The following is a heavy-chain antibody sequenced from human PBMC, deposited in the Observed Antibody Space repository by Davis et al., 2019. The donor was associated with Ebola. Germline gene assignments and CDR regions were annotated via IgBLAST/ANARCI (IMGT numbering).Heavy chain of an antibody. Sequence: AASVKVSCKASGYTFTSYAMHWVRQAPGQRLEWMGWINAGNGNTKYSQKFQGRVTITRDTSASTAYMELSSLRSEDTAVYYCARVVSSSWSFHFDYWGQGTLVTVSS. CDR3: ARVVSSSWSFHFDY. CDR1: GYTFTSYA. V-gene: IGHV1-3*01. CDR2: INAGNGNT. J-gene: IGHJ4*02. D-gene: IGHD6-13*01.